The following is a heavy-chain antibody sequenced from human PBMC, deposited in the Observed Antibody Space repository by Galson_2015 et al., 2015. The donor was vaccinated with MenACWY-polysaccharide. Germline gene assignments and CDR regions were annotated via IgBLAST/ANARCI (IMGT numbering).Heavy chain of an antibody. Sequence: SVKVSCKASGYTFINNDINWVRQATGQGLEWMGWMNSNSGNTGYAQKFQGRVTMTRDTSISTAYMELSGLRSDDTAVYYCARGRVSQIDRYYFDYWGQGTLVSVSS. V-gene: IGHV1-8*01. CDR1: GYTFINND. J-gene: IGHJ4*02. D-gene: IGHD3-22*01. CDR3: ARGRVSQIDRYYFDY. CDR2: MNSNSGNT.